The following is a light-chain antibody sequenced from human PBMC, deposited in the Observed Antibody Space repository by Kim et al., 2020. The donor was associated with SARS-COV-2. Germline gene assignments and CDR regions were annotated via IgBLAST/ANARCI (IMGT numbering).Light chain of an antibody. CDR2: GAS. J-gene: IGKJ2*01. Sequence: DIQMTQSPSTLSASVGDRVTITCRASQSISTWLAWYQQKPGKAPKLLIYGASSLESGVPSRFSGSGSGTEFTLTISSLQPDDFATYYCQQYKIPVYAFAQGTKLEIK. CDR3: QQYKIPVYA. V-gene: IGKV1-5*01. CDR1: QSISTW.